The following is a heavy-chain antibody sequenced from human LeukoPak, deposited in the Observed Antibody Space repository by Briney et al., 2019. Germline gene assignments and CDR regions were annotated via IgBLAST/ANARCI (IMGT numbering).Heavy chain of an antibody. CDR2: IYYSGST. V-gene: IGHV4-39*07. J-gene: IGHJ2*01. CDR1: GGSISSSSYY. D-gene: IGHD5-12*01. Sequence: SETLSLTCTVSGGSISSSSYYWGWIRQPPGKGLEWIGSIYYSGSTYYNPSLKSRVTISVDTSKNQFSLKLSSVTAADTAVYYCARRFRGIVATISNWYFDLWGRGTLVTVSS. CDR3: ARRFRGIVATISNWYFDL.